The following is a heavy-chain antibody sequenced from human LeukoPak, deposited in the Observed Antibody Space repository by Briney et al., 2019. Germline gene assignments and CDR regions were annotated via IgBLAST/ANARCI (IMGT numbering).Heavy chain of an antibody. Sequence: GGSLRLSCAASGFTFSSYWMSWVRQAPGKGLEWGANIKQDGSEKYYVDSVKGRFTISRDNAKNSLYLQMNSLRAEDTAVYYCARGGYSSGWRFDYWGQGTLVTVSS. D-gene: IGHD6-19*01. V-gene: IGHV3-7*03. J-gene: IGHJ4*02. CDR3: ARGGYSSGWRFDY. CDR1: GFTFSSYW. CDR2: IKQDGSEK.